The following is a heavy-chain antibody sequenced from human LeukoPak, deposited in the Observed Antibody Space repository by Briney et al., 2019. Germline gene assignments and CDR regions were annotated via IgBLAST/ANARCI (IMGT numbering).Heavy chain of an antibody. J-gene: IGHJ4*02. D-gene: IGHD4-11*01. CDR1: GGSISGGY. Sequence: SETLSLTCTGSGGSISGGYWSWIRQPPGRGLEWIGYVYTSGRTNYNPSLKSRVTISVDTSKSQFALKLNSVTAADTAVYYCAKSYFDYSTYYSYYFNLWGQGALVTVSS. V-gene: IGHV4-4*09. CDR2: VYTSGRT. CDR3: AKSYFDYSTYYSYYFNL.